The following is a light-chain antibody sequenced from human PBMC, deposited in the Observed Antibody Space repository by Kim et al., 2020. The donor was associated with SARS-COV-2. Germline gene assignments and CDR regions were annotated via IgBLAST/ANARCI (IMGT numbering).Light chain of an antibody. CDR1: QSVSSN. CDR3: QQYNNWPSLT. Sequence: EIVMTQSPATLSVSAGERATLSCRASQSVSSNLAWYQQKPGQAPRLLIYGASTRATGIPARFSGSGSGTEFPLTISSLQSEDFAVYYCQQYNNWPSLTFGGGNKVEI. CDR2: GAS. J-gene: IGKJ4*01. V-gene: IGKV3-15*01.